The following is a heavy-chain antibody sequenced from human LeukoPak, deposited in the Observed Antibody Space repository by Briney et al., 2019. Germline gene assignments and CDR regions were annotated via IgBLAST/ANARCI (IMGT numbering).Heavy chain of an antibody. V-gene: IGHV1-69*04. CDR3: ASGIRGYSYGSDY. CDR2: IIPILGIA. J-gene: IGHJ4*02. Sequence: ASVKVSCKASGGTFSSYAISWVRQAPGQGLEWMGRIIPILGIANYAQKFQGRVTITADKSISTAYLQWSSLKASDTAMYYCASGIRGYSYGSDYWGQGTLVTVSS. CDR1: GGTFSSYA. D-gene: IGHD5-18*01.